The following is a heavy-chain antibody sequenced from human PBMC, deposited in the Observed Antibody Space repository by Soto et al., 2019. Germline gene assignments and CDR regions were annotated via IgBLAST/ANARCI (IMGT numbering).Heavy chain of an antibody. D-gene: IGHD3-3*01. J-gene: IGHJ5*02. CDR3: ARGQRFSDWFDP. CDR2: IYHSGST. V-gene: IGHV4-30-2*01. CDR1: GGSISSGDYS. Sequence: TLSLTCAVSGGSISSGDYSWSWIRQPPGKGLEWIGYIYHSGSTYYNPSLQSRVTISVDRSKNQFSLRLTSVTAADTAVYYCARGQRFSDWFDPWGQGTLVTVSS.